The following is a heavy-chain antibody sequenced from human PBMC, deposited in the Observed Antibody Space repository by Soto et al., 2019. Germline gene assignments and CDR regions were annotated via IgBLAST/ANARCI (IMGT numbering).Heavy chain of an antibody. J-gene: IGHJ6*02. Sequence: PSETLSLTCTVSGVSISSPHHNWSWIRQYPGKGLEWIGFIHYSGTTYYNPSLKSRVAISVDTSRNDFSLRLSSVTAADTAVYYCARHLTYCSAGSCYSDFPYYGMDVWGQGTTVTVSS. CDR3: ARHLTYCSAGSCYSDFPYYGMDV. D-gene: IGHD2-15*01. CDR2: IHYSGTT. V-gene: IGHV4-30-4*01. CDR1: GVSISSPHHN.